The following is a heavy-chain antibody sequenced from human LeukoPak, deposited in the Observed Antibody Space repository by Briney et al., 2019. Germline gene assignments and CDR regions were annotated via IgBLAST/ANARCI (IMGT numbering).Heavy chain of an antibody. J-gene: IGHJ4*02. Sequence: SETLSLTCTVSGGSISSYYWSWIRQPPGKGLEWIGYIYYSGSTNYNPSLKSRVTISVDTSKNQFSLKLSSVTAADTAVYYCARLVFGADYFDYWGQGTLVTVPS. CDR1: GGSISSYY. CDR2: IYYSGST. D-gene: IGHD3-3*01. V-gene: IGHV4-59*08. CDR3: ARLVFGADYFDY.